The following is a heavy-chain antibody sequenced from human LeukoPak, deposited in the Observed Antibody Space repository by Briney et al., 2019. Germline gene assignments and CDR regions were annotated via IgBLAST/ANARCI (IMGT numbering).Heavy chain of an antibody. J-gene: IGHJ4*02. CDR3: ARHCSGGSCYSDFDC. Sequence: PSETLSLTCAVSGGSITNGGYYWGWIRPPPGKGLEWIGSIYYSGSTYYNPSLKSRVTISVDTSKNQFSLKVSSVTAADTAVYYCARHCSGGSCYSDFDCWGQGTLVTVSS. D-gene: IGHD2-15*01. V-gene: IGHV4-39*01. CDR1: GGSITNGGYY. CDR2: IYYSGST.